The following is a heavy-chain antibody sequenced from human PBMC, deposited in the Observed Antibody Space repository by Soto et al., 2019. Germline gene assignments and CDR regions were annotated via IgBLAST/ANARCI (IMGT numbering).Heavy chain of an antibody. CDR3: ARGGVKVTNGMDV. V-gene: IGHV4-31*03. CDR1: GGSLRIGGYY. D-gene: IGHD4-4*01. J-gene: IGHJ6*02. Sequence: PSETLSLTCTVSGGSLRIGGYYWTWIRQHPGKGPEWIGYIYYSGNTYYNPSLKSRLTLSLDTSKNQFSLKLTSVTAADTAVYYCARGGVKVTNGMDVWGQGTTVTVSS. CDR2: IYYSGNT.